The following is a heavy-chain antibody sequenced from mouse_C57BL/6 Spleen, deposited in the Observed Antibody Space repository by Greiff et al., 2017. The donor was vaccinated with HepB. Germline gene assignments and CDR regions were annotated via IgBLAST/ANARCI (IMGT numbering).Heavy chain of an antibody. CDR2: IYPGSGNT. J-gene: IGHJ3*01. V-gene: IGHV1-76*01. CDR3: ARSILTGEFAY. Sequence: VQLKQSGAELVRPGASVKLSCKASGYTFTDYYINWVKQRPGQGLEWIARIYPGSGNTYYNEKFKGKATLTAEKSSSTAYMQLSSLTSEDSAVYFCARSILTGEFAYGGQGTLVTVSA. CDR1: GYTFTDYY. D-gene: IGHD2-10*02.